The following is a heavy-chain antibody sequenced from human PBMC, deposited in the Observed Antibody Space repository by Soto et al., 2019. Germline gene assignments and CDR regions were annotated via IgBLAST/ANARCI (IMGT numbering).Heavy chain of an antibody. CDR1: GYTFTIYG. D-gene: IGHD3-22*01. CDR2: ISAYNGNT. Sequence: ASVKVSCKASGYTFTIYGISWVRQAPGQGLEWMGWISAYNGNTNYAQKLQGRVTMTTDTSTSTAYMELRSLRSDDTAVYYCARDVLYYYDSSGRGWFDPWGQGTLVTVSS. CDR3: ARDVLYYYDSSGRGWFDP. J-gene: IGHJ5*02. V-gene: IGHV1-18*01.